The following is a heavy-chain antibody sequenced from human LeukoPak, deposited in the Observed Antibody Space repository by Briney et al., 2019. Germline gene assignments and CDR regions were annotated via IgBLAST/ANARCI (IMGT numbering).Heavy chain of an antibody. CDR2: IYPSGST. Sequence: PSGTLSLTCTVSGGSISTTNWWSWVRQPPGKGLEWIGEIYPSGSTNYNPSLKSRVTISVDKSKNQFSLKLSSVTAADTAVYFCARNGAGAVAGTFDYWGQGTLVTVSS. D-gene: IGHD6-19*01. J-gene: IGHJ4*02. CDR1: GGSISTTNW. V-gene: IGHV4-4*02. CDR3: ARNGAGAVAGTFDY.